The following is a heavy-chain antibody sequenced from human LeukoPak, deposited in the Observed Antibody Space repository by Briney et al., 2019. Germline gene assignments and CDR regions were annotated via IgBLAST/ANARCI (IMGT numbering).Heavy chain of an antibody. V-gene: IGHV3-20*04. CDR1: GFTFDDHG. D-gene: IGHD4/OR15-4a*01. CDR2: INWNGGST. Sequence: PGGSLRLSCAASGFTFDDHGMSWVRQAPGKGLEWVSGINWNGGSTGYADSVKGRFTISRDNSKNTLYLQMNSLRAEDTAVYYCARRAGAYSHPYDYWGQGTLVTVSS. J-gene: IGHJ4*02. CDR3: ARRAGAYSHPYDY.